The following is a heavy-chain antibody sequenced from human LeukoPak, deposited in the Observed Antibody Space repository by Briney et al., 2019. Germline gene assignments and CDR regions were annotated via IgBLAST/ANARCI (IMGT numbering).Heavy chain of an antibody. CDR3: AELGITMIGGV. CDR2: ITWSGATT. Sequence: GGSLRLSCAVSGFNFNNYGMSWVRQVPGKGLEWVSGITWSGATTDYADSVKGRFTISRDNAKNSLYLQMNSLRAEDTAVYYCAELGITMIGGVWGKGTTVTISS. D-gene: IGHD3-10*02. V-gene: IGHV3-20*04. J-gene: IGHJ6*04. CDR1: GFNFNNYG.